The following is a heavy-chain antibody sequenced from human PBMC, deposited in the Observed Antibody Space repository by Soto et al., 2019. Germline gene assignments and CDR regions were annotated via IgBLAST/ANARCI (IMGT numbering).Heavy chain of an antibody. CDR2: ISGSGGST. D-gene: IGHD1-26*01. CDR1: GFKFSSYA. V-gene: IGHV3-23*01. J-gene: IGHJ5*02. CDR3: SKYSGSSTIPAA. Sequence: GGSLRLSSTASGFKFSSYAMSWVRQAPGKGLEWVSAISGSGGSTYYADSVKGRFTISRDDSKNSAYLLMNSLKTEDTAIYYCSKYSGSSTIPAALGQGTLVTVSS.